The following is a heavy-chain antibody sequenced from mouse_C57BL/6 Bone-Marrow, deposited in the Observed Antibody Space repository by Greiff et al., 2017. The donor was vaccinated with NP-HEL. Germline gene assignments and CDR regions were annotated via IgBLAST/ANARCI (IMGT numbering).Heavy chain of an antibody. CDR2: IYPGSGRT. CDR3: ARDSSGYVNYYAMDY. Sequence: QVQLQQPGAELVKPGASVKMSCKASGYTFTSYWITWVKQRPGQGLEWIGDIYPGSGRTNYNEKFKSKAPLTVDTSSSTAYMQLSSLTSEDSAVYYCARDSSGYVNYYAMDYWGQGTSVTVSS. CDR1: GYTFTSYW. D-gene: IGHD3-2*02. V-gene: IGHV1-55*01. J-gene: IGHJ4*01.